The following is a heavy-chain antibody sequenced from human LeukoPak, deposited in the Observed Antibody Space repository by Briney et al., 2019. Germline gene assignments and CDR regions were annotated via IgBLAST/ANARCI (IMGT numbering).Heavy chain of an antibody. CDR2: ISGSGGST. V-gene: IGHV3-23*01. D-gene: IGHD6-19*01. J-gene: IGHJ5*02. Sequence: PGGSLRLSCAASGFTFSSYGMHWVRQAPGKGLEWVSAISGSGGSTYYADSVKGRFTISRDNSKNTLYLQMNSLRAEDTAVYYCAKARSSGWYGGNWFDPWGQGTLVTVSS. CDR1: GFTFSSYG. CDR3: AKARSSGWYGGNWFDP.